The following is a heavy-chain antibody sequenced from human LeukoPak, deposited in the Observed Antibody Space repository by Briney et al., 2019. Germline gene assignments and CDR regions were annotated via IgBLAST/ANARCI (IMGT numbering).Heavy chain of an antibody. CDR1: GGSFSNYY. J-gene: IGHJ5*02. CDR3: ARDHSSGWAFNWFDP. Sequence: PSETLSLTCAVYGGSFSNYYWSCIRQPPGKGLEWIGEINHSGSTNYNPSLKSRVTISVDTSENQFSLKLSSVTAADTAVYYCARDHSSGWAFNWFDPWGQGTLVTVSS. V-gene: IGHV4-34*01. D-gene: IGHD6-19*01. CDR2: INHSGST.